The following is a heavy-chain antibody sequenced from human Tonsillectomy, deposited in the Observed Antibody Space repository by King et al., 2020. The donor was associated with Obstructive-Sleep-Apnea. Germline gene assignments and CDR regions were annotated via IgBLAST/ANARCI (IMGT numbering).Heavy chain of an antibody. CDR2: ISYTGST. CDR1: GGSISSGGFS. CDR3: ARDLGGLDV. Sequence: VQLQESGPGLVKPSQTLSLTCTVSGGSISSGGFSWIWIRQHPGRGLEWIGYISYTGSTDYNPSLKSRASITVDSSKNQMSLKLSSLTAPDTAVYYCARDLGGLDVWGQGTTVTVPS. V-gene: IGHV4-31*03. J-gene: IGHJ6*02. D-gene: IGHD3-10*01.